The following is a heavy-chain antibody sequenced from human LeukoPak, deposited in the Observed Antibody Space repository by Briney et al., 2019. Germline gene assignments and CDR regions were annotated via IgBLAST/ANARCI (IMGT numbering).Heavy chain of an antibody. J-gene: IGHJ4*02. V-gene: IGHV3-15*01. Sequence: PGGSLRLSCAASGFTFSNAWMSWVRQAPGKGLEWVGRIKSKTDGGTTDYAAPVKGRFTISRDDSKNTLYLQMNSLKTEDTAVYYCTTDPSYYYGSGSYYEYYFDYWGQGTLVTVSS. CDR3: TTDPSYYYGSGSYYEYYFDY. CDR1: GFTFSNAW. CDR2: IKSKTDGGTT. D-gene: IGHD3-10*01.